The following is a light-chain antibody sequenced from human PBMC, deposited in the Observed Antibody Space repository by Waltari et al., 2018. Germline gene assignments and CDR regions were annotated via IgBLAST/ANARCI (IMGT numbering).Light chain of an antibody. CDR3: CSYANTNTFVL. J-gene: IGLJ2*01. CDR2: DGS. CDR1: SSDIGNHNR. Sequence: QSALTQPASVSGSPGQSIPISCPGTSSDIGNHNRFSWYQLHPGKAPKLSIFDGSKRPSGVSNRFSASKSDNTASLTISGLQADDEADYFCCSYANTNTFVLFAGGTKVTVL. V-gene: IGLV2-23*01.